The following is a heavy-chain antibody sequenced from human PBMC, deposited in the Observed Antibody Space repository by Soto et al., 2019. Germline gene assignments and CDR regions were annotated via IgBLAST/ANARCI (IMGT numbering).Heavy chain of an antibody. CDR2: INPSGGST. J-gene: IGHJ4*02. V-gene: IGHV1-46*01. CDR3: ARVSVAGMAQPRYYFDY. Sequence: GASVKVSCRASGYTFTSYYMHWVRQAPGQGLEWMGIINPSGGSTSYAQKFQGRVTMTRDTSTSTVYMELSSLRSEDTAVYYCARVSVAGMAQPRYYFDYCGRGSSVIVSS. CDR1: GYTFTSYY. D-gene: IGHD6-19*01.